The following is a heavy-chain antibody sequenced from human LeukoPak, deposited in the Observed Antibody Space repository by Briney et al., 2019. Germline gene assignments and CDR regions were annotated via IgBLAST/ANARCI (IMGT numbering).Heavy chain of an antibody. CDR2: IYHSGST. CDR3: ARVDRSSGGYYCYMDV. CDR1: GYSISSGYY. Sequence: SETLSLTCTVSGYSISSGYYWGWIRQPPGKGLEWIGSIYHSGSTYYNPSLKSRVTISVDTSKNQFSLKLSSVTAADTAVYYCARVDRSSGGYYCYMDVWGKGTTVTVSS. V-gene: IGHV4-38-2*02. J-gene: IGHJ6*03. D-gene: IGHD6-6*01.